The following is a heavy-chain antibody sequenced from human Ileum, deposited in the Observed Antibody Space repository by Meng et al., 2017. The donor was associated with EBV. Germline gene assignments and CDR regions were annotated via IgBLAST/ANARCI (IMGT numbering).Heavy chain of an antibody. Sequence: EVQLLESXXGLVQXGGSLRLSCAASGFTFSSYSMSWVRQAPGTGLEWVSTISGTTGNTNYADSVKGRFTISSDNSKSTLYLQMNSLRAEDTALYYCAKKGSPGFQPYDDWGQGPLGTVAS. CDR2: ISGTTGNT. J-gene: IGHJ4*02. V-gene: IGHV3-23*01. CDR1: GFTFSSYS. D-gene: IGHD2-2*01. CDR3: AKKGSPGFQPYDD.